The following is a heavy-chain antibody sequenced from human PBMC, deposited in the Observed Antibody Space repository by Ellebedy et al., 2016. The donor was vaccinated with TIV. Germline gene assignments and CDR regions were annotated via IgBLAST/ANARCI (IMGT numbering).Heavy chain of an antibody. CDR2: INHSGST. CDR3: ARGRSGRRRFSSSCDLFDY. J-gene: IGHJ4*02. V-gene: IGHV4-34*01. D-gene: IGHD6-13*01. Sequence: SETLSLTCIVSGVSISSYYRSWIRQPPGKGLEWIGEINHSGSTNYNPSLKSRVTISVDTSKNQFSLKLSSVTAADTAVYYCARGRSGRRRFSSSCDLFDYWGQGTLVTVSS. CDR1: GVSISSYY.